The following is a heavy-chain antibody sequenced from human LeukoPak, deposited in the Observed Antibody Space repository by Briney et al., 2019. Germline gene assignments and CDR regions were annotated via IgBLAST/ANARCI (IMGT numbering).Heavy chain of an antibody. V-gene: IGHV3-7*01. CDR2: IKQDGSEK. CDR1: GFTFSSYW. D-gene: IGHD2-15*01. Sequence: PGGSLRLSCAASGFTFSSYWMSWVRQAPGKGLEWVANIKQDGSEKYYVDSVKGRFTISRDNAKNSLYLQMNSLRAEDTAVYYCARDCSGASCYSPPFGYWGQGSLVTVSS. J-gene: IGHJ4*02. CDR3: ARDCSGASCYSPPFGY.